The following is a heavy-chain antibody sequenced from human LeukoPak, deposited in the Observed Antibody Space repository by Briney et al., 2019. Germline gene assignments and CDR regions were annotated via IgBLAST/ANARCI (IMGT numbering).Heavy chain of an antibody. CDR1: VDSISSHY. Sequence: PSETLSLTCTLSVDSISSHYWSCIRQPPRKGLEWIGYTYYSGSTNYNTSLKGRVTLSVDTSKTHFSVKLSSVTAADTAVYYCARDAYGDYDAMSHYYYMDVWGKGPTVMVSS. V-gene: IGHV4-59*11. CDR3: ARDAYGDYDAMSHYYYMDV. D-gene: IGHD4-17*01. CDR2: TYYSGST. J-gene: IGHJ6*03.